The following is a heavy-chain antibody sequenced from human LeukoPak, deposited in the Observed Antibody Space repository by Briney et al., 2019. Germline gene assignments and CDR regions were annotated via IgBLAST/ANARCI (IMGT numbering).Heavy chain of an antibody. CDR3: IAGGFVVDY. CDR2: IRSKTDGGTT. J-gene: IGHJ4*02. V-gene: IGHV3-15*01. CDR1: GFTFSSHW. Sequence: GGSLRLSCAASGFTFSSHWMTWVRQAPGKGLEWLGRIRSKTDGGTTDYAAPVKGRFTISRDDPENTLYLQMNSLKTEDTAVYYCIAGGFVVDYWGQGALVTVSS. D-gene: IGHD3-10*01.